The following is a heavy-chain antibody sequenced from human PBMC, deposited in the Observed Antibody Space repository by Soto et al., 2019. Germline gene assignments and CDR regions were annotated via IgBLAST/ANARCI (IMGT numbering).Heavy chain of an antibody. V-gene: IGHV1-69*13. CDR2: IIPIFGTA. J-gene: IGHJ5*02. CDR1: GGTFSSYA. Sequence: SVKVSCKASGGTFSSYAISWVRQAPGQGLEWMGGIIPIFGTANYAQKFQGRVTITADESTSTAYMELSSLRSEDTAVYYCARKARDILTGPRDNWFDPWGQGTLVTVSS. CDR3: ARKARDILTGPRDNWFDP. D-gene: IGHD3-9*01.